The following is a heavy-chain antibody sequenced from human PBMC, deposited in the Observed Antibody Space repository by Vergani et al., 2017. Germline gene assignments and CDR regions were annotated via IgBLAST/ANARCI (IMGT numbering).Heavy chain of an antibody. J-gene: IGHJ4*02. CDR2: IWHDGGNK. CDR1: GFTVTNYA. Sequence: QVQLVESGGGVVQPGRSLRLSCVMSGFTVTNYAIFWVRQAPGKGLEWVSVIWHDGGNKHFADSVAGRFAISRDDSKKTVYLEMTNLRAEYTALYYCVRDRYEGTSPYNGRLLGHWGQGTRITVSS. V-gene: IGHV3-33*01. CDR3: VRDRYEGTSPYNGRLLGH. D-gene: IGHD1-1*01.